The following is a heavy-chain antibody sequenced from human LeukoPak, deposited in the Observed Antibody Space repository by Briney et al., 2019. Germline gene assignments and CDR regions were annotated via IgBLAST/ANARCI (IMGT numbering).Heavy chain of an antibody. CDR3: AKGDAYCGGDCFPD. Sequence: PGGSLRLSCAASGFRFRSYAMSWVRQAPGKGLEWVSSFSGGDGSTYYADSVKDRFTISRDNSKNTLFLQMNSLRAEDTAVYFCAKGDAYCGGDCFPDWGQGTLVTVSS. CDR1: GFRFRSYA. D-gene: IGHD2-21*02. J-gene: IGHJ4*02. V-gene: IGHV3-23*01. CDR2: FSGGDGST.